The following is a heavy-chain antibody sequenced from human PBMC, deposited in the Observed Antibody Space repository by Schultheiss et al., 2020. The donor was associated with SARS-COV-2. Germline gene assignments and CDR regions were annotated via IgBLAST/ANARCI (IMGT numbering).Heavy chain of an antibody. D-gene: IGHD3-16*01. Sequence: GGSLRLSCAASGLTFSSYATSWVRQAPGKGLEWVSGISASGGRTYYADSVKGRFTISRDNSKNTLYLQMNSLRAEDTAVYYCARGGTYGMDVWGQGTTVTVSS. CDR1: GLTFSSYA. V-gene: IGHV3-23*01. CDR3: ARGGTYGMDV. CDR2: ISASGGRT. J-gene: IGHJ6*02.